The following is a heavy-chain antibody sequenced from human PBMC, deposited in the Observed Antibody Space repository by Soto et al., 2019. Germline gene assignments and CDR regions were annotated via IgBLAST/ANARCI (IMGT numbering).Heavy chain of an antibody. D-gene: IGHD2-2*01. J-gene: IGHJ2*01. V-gene: IGHV1-69*08. Sequence: QVQLVQSGAVVKKPGSSVKVSCKASGGTFSSYTISWVRQAPGQGLEWMGRIIPILGIANYAQKFHGRVTITADKSTSTAYMELSSLRSEDTAVYYCARDRCSSTSCTGYFDLWGRGTLVTVSS. CDR1: GGTFSSYT. CDR2: IIPILGIA. CDR3: ARDRCSSTSCTGYFDL.